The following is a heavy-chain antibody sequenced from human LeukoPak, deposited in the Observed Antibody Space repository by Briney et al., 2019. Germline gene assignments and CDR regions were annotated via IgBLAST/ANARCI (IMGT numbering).Heavy chain of an antibody. Sequence: PGRSLRLSCTTSGFTFGDYAMSWVRQAPGKGLEWVSFIRRKAHGGTTEYAASVKGRFSSSRDDSKSIAYLQMNSLKTEDTAVYFCTRVTYYYDNSGYFHFDSWGRGSLVTVSS. J-gene: IGHJ4*02. CDR2: IRRKAHGGTT. CDR3: TRVTYYYDNSGYFHFDS. V-gene: IGHV3-49*04. CDR1: GFTFGDYA. D-gene: IGHD3-22*01.